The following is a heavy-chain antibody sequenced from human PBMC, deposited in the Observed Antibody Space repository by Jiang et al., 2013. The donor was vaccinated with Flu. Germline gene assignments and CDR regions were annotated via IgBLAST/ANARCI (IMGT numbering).Heavy chain of an antibody. CDR2: IWHDGNRQ. D-gene: IGHD4-17*01. CDR3: GRDFNDYGDYGIDH. V-gene: IGHV3-33*01. J-gene: IGHJ1*01. CDR1: GFTFTTKG. Sequence: LLESGGGVVQPGRSLRLSCEASGFTFTTKGMHWVRQAPGKGLEWVAVIWHDGNRQYYADSVKGRFTISRDNSKNTLYLQMNSLRAEDSAVYYCGRDFNDYGDYGIDHWGPGTLVSVSS.